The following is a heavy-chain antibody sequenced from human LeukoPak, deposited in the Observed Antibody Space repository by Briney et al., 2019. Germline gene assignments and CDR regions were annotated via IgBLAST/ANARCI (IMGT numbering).Heavy chain of an antibody. CDR1: GGSISSGGYS. V-gene: IGHV4-30-2*01. CDR2: TYHSGST. CDR3: ARVIPYYYDSSGYRPYNWFDP. Sequence: PSETLSLTCAVSGGSISSGGYSWSWIRQPPGKGLEWIGYTYHSGSTYYNPSLKSRVTISVDRSKNQFSLKLSSVTAADTAVYYCARVIPYYYDSSGYRPYNWFDPWGQGTLVTVSS. J-gene: IGHJ5*02. D-gene: IGHD3-22*01.